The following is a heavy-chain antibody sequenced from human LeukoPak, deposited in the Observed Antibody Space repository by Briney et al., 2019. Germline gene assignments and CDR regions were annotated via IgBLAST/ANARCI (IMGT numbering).Heavy chain of an antibody. CDR2: IKSDGST. J-gene: IGHJ1*01. D-gene: IGHD3-22*01. V-gene: IGHV3-74*01. Sequence: PGGPLRLSCAASGFTFSSYWMHWVRQATGKGLVWVSRIKSDGSTRYADSVKGRFTISRDNAKNTVSLQMTSLRAEDTGVYYCARAPSEIGGYYPEYFRHWGQGTLVIVSS. CDR3: ARAPSEIGGYYPEYFRH. CDR1: GFTFSSYW.